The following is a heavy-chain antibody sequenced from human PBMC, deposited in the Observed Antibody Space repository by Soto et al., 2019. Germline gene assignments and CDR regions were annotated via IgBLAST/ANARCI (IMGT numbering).Heavy chain of an antibody. CDR2: VYYSGT. Sequence: SETLSLTCTVSGGSMSSNYWSWIRQSPGKGLEWIGFVYYSGTSYNPSFEGRGTMSLDTPKKQFSLELSFVTAADTAVYYCVTYRGAFYFEYWGQGTLVTVSS. D-gene: IGHD4-4*01. CDR3: VTYRGAFYFEY. J-gene: IGHJ4*02. V-gene: IGHV4-59*01. CDR1: GGSMSSNY.